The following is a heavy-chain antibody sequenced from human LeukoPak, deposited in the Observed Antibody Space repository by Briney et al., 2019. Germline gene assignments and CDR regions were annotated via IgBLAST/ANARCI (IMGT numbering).Heavy chain of an antibody. CDR3: ARDSTDYYYDSSGYSDY. Sequence: PGGSLRLSCTASGFTFSNAWMSWVRQAPGKGLEWVSSISSSSSYIYYADSVKGRFTISRDNAKNSLYLQMNSLRAEDTAVYYCARDSTDYYYDSSGYSDYWGQGTLVTVSS. D-gene: IGHD3-22*01. CDR1: GFTFSNAW. J-gene: IGHJ4*02. CDR2: ISSSSSYI. V-gene: IGHV3-21*01.